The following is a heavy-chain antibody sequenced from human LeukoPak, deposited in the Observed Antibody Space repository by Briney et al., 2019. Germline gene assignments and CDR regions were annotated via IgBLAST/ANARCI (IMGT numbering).Heavy chain of an antibody. Sequence: SETLSLTCAVYGGSFSGYYWSWIRQPPGKGLEWIGEINHSGSTNYNPSLKNRVTISVDTSKNQFSLKLSSVTAADTAVYYCASFKRGGDTAMVPNQVFDYWGQGTLVTVSS. V-gene: IGHV4-34*01. CDR1: GGSFSGYY. CDR2: INHSGST. D-gene: IGHD5-18*01. J-gene: IGHJ4*02. CDR3: ASFKRGGDTAMVPNQVFDY.